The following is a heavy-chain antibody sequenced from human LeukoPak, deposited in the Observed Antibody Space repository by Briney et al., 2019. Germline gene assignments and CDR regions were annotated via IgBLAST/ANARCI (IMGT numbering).Heavy chain of an antibody. V-gene: IGHV3-30*02. CDR2: IRYDGSNK. CDR1: GFTFSSYA. CDR3: AKGHVLLWFGEF. D-gene: IGHD3-10*01. Sequence: PGGSLRLSCAASGFTFSSYAMNWVRQAPGKGLEWVAFIRYDGSNKYYADSVKGRFTISRDNSKNTLYLQMNILTAEDTAVYYCAKGHVLLWFGEFWGQGTLVTVSS. J-gene: IGHJ4*02.